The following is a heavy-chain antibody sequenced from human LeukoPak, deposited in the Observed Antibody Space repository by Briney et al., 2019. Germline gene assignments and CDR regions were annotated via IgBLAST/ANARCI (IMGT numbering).Heavy chain of an antibody. V-gene: IGHV3-48*03. CDR1: GFTFSSYE. CDR2: ISSSGSTI. D-gene: IGHD2-21*02. CDR3: AKDAVYCGGDCYSPYYYYYYMDV. Sequence: GGSLRLSCAVSGFTFSSYEMNWVRQAPGKGLEWVSYISSSGSTIYYADSVKGRFTISRDNSKNTLYLQMNSLRAEDTAVYYCAKDAVYCGGDCYSPYYYYYYMDVWGKGTTVTVSS. J-gene: IGHJ6*03.